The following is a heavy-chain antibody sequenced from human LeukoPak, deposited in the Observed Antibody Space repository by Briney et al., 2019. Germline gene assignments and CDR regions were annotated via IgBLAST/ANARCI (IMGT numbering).Heavy chain of an antibody. CDR2: IYYSGTT. Sequence: SETLSLTCSVSGGSMSSYHWSWIRQPPGKGLEWIGHIYYSGTTNYDPSLKCRVTISIDTSKNQVSLELRSVTAADTAVYYCAGSIPHLSDTSGFFGYWGQGTLVSVSS. CDR1: GGSMSSYH. V-gene: IGHV4-59*01. J-gene: IGHJ4*02. D-gene: IGHD3-22*01. CDR3: AGSIPHLSDTSGFFGY.